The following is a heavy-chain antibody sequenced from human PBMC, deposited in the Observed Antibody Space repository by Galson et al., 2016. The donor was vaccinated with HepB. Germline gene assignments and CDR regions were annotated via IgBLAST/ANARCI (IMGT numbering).Heavy chain of an antibody. CDR2: ISWDDQK. J-gene: IGHJ4*02. D-gene: IGHD2-2*01. CDR3: VPRVPPGLIDY. Sequence: PALVKPTQTLTLTCTFSEFSRTNGVGVGWIRQPPGKALEWLALISWDDQKRYRTSLESRLTITQDTSKNQVVLRMTNMDPVDTATYYCVPRVPPGLIDYWGQGILVTVSS. V-gene: IGHV2-5*02. CDR1: EFSRTNGVG.